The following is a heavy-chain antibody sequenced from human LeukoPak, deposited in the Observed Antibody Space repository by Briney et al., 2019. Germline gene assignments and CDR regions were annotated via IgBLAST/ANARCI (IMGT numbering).Heavy chain of an antibody. Sequence: PSETLSLTRTVSGGSISSGGYYWSWIRQHPGKGLEWIGYIYYSGSTYYNPSLKSRVTISVDTSKNQFSLKLSSVTAADTAVYYCARDGVSNAEYFQHWGQGTLVTVSS. D-gene: IGHD5/OR15-5a*01. CDR2: IYYSGST. CDR3: ARDGVSNAEYFQH. V-gene: IGHV4-31*03. CDR1: GGSISSGGYY. J-gene: IGHJ1*01.